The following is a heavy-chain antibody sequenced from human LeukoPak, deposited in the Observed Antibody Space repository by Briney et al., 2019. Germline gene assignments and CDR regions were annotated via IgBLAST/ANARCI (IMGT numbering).Heavy chain of an antibody. CDR1: GFTFSGSG. J-gene: IGHJ4*02. CDR2: IRSQADSYAT. D-gene: IGHD1-26*01. Sequence: QPGGSLRLSCAASGFTFSGSGMHWVRQASGKGLEWVGHIRSQADSYATVYGASVKGRFTITRDDSENTAYLQMNSLKTEDTAVYYCATFPSGSYSAYRGQGTLVTVSS. CDR3: ATFPSGSYSAY. V-gene: IGHV3-73*01.